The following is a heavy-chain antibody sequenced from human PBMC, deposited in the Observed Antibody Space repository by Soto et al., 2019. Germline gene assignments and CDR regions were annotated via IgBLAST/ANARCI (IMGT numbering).Heavy chain of an antibody. Sequence: PSETLSLTCTVSGCSMSNDYWSWIRQPPGRGLEWIGCVHKTGSTNYNPSLKSRVTISMNTSKNQFFLKLTSVTAADTAVYYCARGYFSAWCDWFDSWGQGILVTVSS. CDR2: VHKTGST. CDR3: ARGYFSAWCDWFDS. V-gene: IGHV4-59*01. D-gene: IGHD6-19*01. CDR1: GCSMSNDY. J-gene: IGHJ5*01.